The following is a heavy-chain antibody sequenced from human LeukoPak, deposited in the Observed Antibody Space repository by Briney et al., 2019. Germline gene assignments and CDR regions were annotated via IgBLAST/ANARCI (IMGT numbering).Heavy chain of an antibody. J-gene: IGHJ4*02. CDR2: IDQGGSVR. D-gene: IGHD6-13*01. CDR1: GFSFSTYW. Sequence: TGGSLRPSCAASGFSFSTYWMSWVRQTPEKGLEFVANIDQGGSVRNYMDSLKGRCTISRDNAKKSLYLEINSLRADDTAVYYCARDPESSSFDLWGRGALVTVSS. CDR3: ARDPESSSFDL. V-gene: IGHV3-7*01.